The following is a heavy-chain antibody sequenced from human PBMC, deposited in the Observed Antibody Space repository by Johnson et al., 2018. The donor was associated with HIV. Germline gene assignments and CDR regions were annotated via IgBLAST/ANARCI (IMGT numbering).Heavy chain of an antibody. CDR2: IYSGGST. CDR3: FIAPDAFDI. V-gene: IGHV3-66*01. CDR1: GFTVSSNY. Sequence: QLVESGGGVVRPGGSLRLSCAASGFTVSSNYMSWVRQAPGQGLEWVSVIYSGGSTYYADSVKGRFTISRDSSKNTLYLQMNSLRAEDTAVYYCFIAPDAFDIWGQGTMVTVSS. D-gene: IGHD6-13*01. J-gene: IGHJ3*02.